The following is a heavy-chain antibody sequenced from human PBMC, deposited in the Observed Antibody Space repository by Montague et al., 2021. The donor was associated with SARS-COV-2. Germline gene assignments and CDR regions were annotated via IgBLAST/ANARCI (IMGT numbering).Heavy chain of an antibody. CDR3: ARGDGLGPYTGYAFDI. J-gene: IGHJ3*02. CDR1: GDSVADYRRS. Sequence: CAISGDSVADYRRSWDGNRQEPQRPLERLGRTYYSSRWFDHYEVSMKGRIRIKADTYRNQFSLQLDSVTPEDADVYYCARGDGLGPYTGYAFDIWGQGTMVTVSS. D-gene: IGHD3-16*01. V-gene: IGHV6-1*01. CDR2: TYYSSRWFD.